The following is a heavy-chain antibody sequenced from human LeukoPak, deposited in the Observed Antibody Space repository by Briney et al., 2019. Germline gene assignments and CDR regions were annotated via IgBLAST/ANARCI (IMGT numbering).Heavy chain of an antibody. J-gene: IGHJ4*02. Sequence: SETLSLTCTVSGYSISSGYHWGWIRQPPGKGLEWIGSIYYGGSTYYNPSLKSRVTISVDTSKNQFSLKLTSLTAADTAVYYCAREGQQLVPPFDYWGQGNLVTVSS. D-gene: IGHD6-6*01. V-gene: IGHV4-38-2*02. CDR3: AREGQQLVPPFDY. CDR1: GYSISSGYH. CDR2: IYYGGST.